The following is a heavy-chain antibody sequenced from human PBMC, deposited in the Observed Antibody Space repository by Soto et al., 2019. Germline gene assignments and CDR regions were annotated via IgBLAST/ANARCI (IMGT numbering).Heavy chain of an antibody. CDR1: GFTFSSYA. J-gene: IGHJ4*02. V-gene: IGHV3-23*01. Sequence: GGSLRLSCVASGFTFSSYAMSWVRQAPGKGLEWVSGISGSGVSTHYADSVKGRFTISRDNSKNTLYLQMNSLRAEDTAAYYCAKEVVYRRGYEYFVYWGKTILVTVFS. CDR2: ISGSGVST. CDR3: AKEVVYRRGYEYFVY. D-gene: IGHD2-8*02.